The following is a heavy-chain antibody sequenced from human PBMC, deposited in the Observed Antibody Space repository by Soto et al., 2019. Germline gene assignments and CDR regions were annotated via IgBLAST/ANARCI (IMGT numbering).Heavy chain of an antibody. CDR3: AFDLKTGVVYFDY. CDR1: GGTFSTYT. Sequence: QVQLVQSGAEVKKPGSSVKVSCKASGGTFSTYTIRWLRQAPGQGLEWMGRIIPIFVLPNHATKFQGRVTIAADKSTDTSFVEMGSLLPEDTAVYYCAFDLKTGVVYFDYWGQGTLVTVSA. D-gene: IGHD2-21*01. J-gene: IGHJ4*02. V-gene: IGHV1-69*02. CDR2: IIPIFVLP.